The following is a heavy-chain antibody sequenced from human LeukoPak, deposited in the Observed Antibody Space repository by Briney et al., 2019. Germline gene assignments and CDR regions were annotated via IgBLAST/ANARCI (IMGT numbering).Heavy chain of an antibody. V-gene: IGHV4-34*01. CDR2: ISHSGST. CDR3: ARQDKDIWNYYNMDV. CDR1: GGSLIDYY. D-gene: IGHD2-15*01. Sequence: PSETLSLTCAVSGGSLIDYYWSWIRQPPGKGLEWIGEISHSGSTRYSPSLKSRVTVSVDTSNNQFSLNLTSVTAADTAVYYCARQDKDIWNYYNMDVWGKGTTVTVSS. J-gene: IGHJ6*03.